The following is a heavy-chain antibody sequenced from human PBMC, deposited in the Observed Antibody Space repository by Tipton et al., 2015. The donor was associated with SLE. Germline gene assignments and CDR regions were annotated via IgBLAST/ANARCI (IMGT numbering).Heavy chain of an antibody. D-gene: IGHD2-15*01. V-gene: IGHV3-48*03. CDR2: ISSSGSTR. Sequence: SLRLSCAASGFTFSSYEMNWVRQAPGKGPEWVSYISSSGSTRYYGDSVRGRFTISRDNGKKALYLQMNSLRAEDTAVYYCARDSMGSADNYWGQGTLVTVSS. CDR3: ARDSMGSADNY. CDR1: GFTFSSYE. J-gene: IGHJ4*02.